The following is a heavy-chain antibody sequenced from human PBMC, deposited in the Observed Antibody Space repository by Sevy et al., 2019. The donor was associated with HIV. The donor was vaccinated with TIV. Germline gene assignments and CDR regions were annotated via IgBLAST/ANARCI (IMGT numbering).Heavy chain of an antibody. J-gene: IGHJ4*02. CDR3: TTDLIDY. Sequence: GGSLRLSCAASGFTFSNAWMSWVRQAPGKGLEWVGRIKNKTDGGTTDYAAPVKGRFTISRDDSKNTLYLQMNSLKTEDTAVYYCTTDLIDYWGQGTLVTVSS. V-gene: IGHV3-15*01. CDR2: IKNKTDGGTT. D-gene: IGHD3-9*01. CDR1: GFTFSNAW.